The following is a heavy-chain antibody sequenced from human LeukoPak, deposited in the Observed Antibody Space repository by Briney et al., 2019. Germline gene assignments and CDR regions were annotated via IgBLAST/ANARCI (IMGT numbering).Heavy chain of an antibody. CDR2: ISSSSSYI. CDR1: GFTFSSYS. J-gene: IGHJ4*02. Sequence: GGSLRLSCAASGFTFSSYSMNWVRQAPGKGLEWVSSISSSSSYIYYADSVKGRFTISRDNAKNSLCLQMNSLRAEDTAVYYCASGGSLKGYWGQGTLVTVSS. D-gene: IGHD3-10*01. V-gene: IGHV3-21*01. CDR3: ASGGSLKGY.